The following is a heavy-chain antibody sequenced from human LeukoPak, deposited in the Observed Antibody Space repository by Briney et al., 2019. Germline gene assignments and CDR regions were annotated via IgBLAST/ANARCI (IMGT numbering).Heavy chain of an antibody. J-gene: IGHJ4*02. D-gene: IGHD3-3*01. CDR1: GGSFSGYY. Sequence: SGTLSLTCVVYGGSFSGYYWSWIRQPPGKGLEWIGEINHSGSTNYNPSLKSRVTISVDTSKNQFSLKLSSVTAADTAVYYCARDGDFWSGFDYWGQGTLVTVSS. V-gene: IGHV4-34*01. CDR2: INHSGST. CDR3: ARDGDFWSGFDY.